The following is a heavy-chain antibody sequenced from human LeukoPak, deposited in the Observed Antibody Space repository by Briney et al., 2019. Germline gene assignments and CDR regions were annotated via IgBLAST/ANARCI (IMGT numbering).Heavy chain of an antibody. Sequence: GGSLRLSCAASGFTFSSYAMSWVRQAPGKGLEWVSAISGSGGSTYYADSVKGRFTISRDNSKNTLYLQMNSLRAEDTAVYYRAKGLRKVVPAAIAFDIWGQGTMVTVSS. CDR2: ISGSGGST. CDR1: GFTFSSYA. CDR3: AKGLRKVVPAAIAFDI. D-gene: IGHD2-2*01. J-gene: IGHJ3*02. V-gene: IGHV3-23*01.